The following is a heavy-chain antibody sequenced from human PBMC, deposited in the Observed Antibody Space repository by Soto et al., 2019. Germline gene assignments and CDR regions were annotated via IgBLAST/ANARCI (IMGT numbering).Heavy chain of an antibody. Sequence: QVRLQQWGAGLLKPSETLSVTCAVYGGFFSDYYWTWIRQPPGKGLEWIGEINHRGSSNYTPSLKSRVTISVDTSKNQFSLKLSSVTAADTAVYYCAREVPSRYFDLWGRGTPVTVSS. CDR3: AREVPSRYFDL. V-gene: IGHV4-34*01. D-gene: IGHD2-2*01. J-gene: IGHJ2*01. CDR2: INHRGSS. CDR1: GGFFSDYY.